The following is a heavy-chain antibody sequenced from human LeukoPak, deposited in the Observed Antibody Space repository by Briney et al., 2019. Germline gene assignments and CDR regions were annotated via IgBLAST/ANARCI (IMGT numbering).Heavy chain of an antibody. CDR1: GFTFSRYW. J-gene: IGHJ4*02. CDR3: ALSSGNYDIPFDY. D-gene: IGHD1-26*01. Sequence: GGSLRLSCAASGFTFSRYWMSWVRQAPGKGLEWVANTKQDGSEKYYLESVKGRFTISRDNAKNSLYLHMNSLRGEDTAVYYCALSSGNYDIPFDYWGQGTLVTVSS. V-gene: IGHV3-7*01. CDR2: TKQDGSEK.